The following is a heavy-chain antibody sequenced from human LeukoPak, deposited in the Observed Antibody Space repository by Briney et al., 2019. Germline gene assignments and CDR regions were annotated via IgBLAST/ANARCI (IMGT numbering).Heavy chain of an antibody. D-gene: IGHD6-13*01. Sequence: GGSLRLSCAASGFTFSDYSMDWVRQAPGKGLEWVSYISSSSSTIYYADSVKGRFTISRDNAKNSLYLQMNSLRDEDTAVYYCAREGQPHLYYYGMDVWGQGTTVTVSS. CDR3: AREGQPHLYYYGMDV. CDR2: ISSSSSTI. V-gene: IGHV3-48*02. J-gene: IGHJ6*02. CDR1: GFTFSDYS.